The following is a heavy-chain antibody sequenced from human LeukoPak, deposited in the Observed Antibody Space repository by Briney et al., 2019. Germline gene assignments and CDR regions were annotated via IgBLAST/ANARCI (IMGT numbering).Heavy chain of an antibody. CDR3: ARDRCTNGVCGGMDV. V-gene: IGHV3-74*01. D-gene: IGHD2-8*01. CDR1: GFTLSSYW. J-gene: IGHJ6*02. Sequence: QPGGALLLSCAASGFTLSSYWMHWVRQAPGKGLVWVSRIISDGSRTTYADSVRGRFTISRDNAKNTVYLQMSSLRDEETAVYYCARDRCTNGVCGGMDVWGQGTTVTVSS. CDR2: IISDGSRT.